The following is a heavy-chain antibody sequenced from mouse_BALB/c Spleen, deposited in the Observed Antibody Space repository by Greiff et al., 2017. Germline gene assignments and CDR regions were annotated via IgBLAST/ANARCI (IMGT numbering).Heavy chain of an antibody. D-gene: IGHD1-2*01. V-gene: IGHV5-12-1*01. CDR2: ISSGGGST. CDR1: GFAFSSYD. Sequence: EVKLMESGGGLVKPGGSLKLSCAASGFAFSSYDMSWVRQTPEKRLEWVAYISSGGGSTYYPDTVKGRFTISRDNAKNTLYLQMSSLKSEDTAMYYCARRYGYGYYAMDYWGQGTSVTVSS. CDR3: ARRYGYGYYAMDY. J-gene: IGHJ4*01.